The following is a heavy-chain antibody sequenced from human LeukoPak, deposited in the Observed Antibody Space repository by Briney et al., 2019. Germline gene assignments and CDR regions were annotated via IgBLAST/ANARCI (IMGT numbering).Heavy chain of an antibody. J-gene: IGHJ6*03. D-gene: IGHD3-10*01. CDR1: GYSFTSYW. CDR2: IYPGDSDT. CDR3: ATHRITMVRGVIIPYYYYYMDV. Sequence: GESLKISCKGSGYSFTSYWIGWVRQMPGKGLEWMGIIYPGDSDTRYSPSFQGQVTISADKSISTAYLQWSSLKASDTAMYYCATHRITMVRGVIIPYYYYYMDVWGKGTTVTVSS. V-gene: IGHV5-51*01.